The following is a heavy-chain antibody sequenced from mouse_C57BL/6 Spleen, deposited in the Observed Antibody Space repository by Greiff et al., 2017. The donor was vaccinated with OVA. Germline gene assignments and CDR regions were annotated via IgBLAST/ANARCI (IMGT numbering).Heavy chain of an antibody. Sequence: QVQLQQSGPELVKPGASVKISCKASGYAFSSSWMNWVKQRPGKGLEWIGRIYPGDGDTNYNGKFKGKATLTADKSSSTAYMQLSSLTSEDSAVYFCARLSYDYPYFDYWGQGTTLTVSS. CDR2: IYPGDGDT. V-gene: IGHV1-82*01. CDR1: GYAFSSSW. D-gene: IGHD2-4*01. CDR3: ARLSYDYPYFDY. J-gene: IGHJ2*01.